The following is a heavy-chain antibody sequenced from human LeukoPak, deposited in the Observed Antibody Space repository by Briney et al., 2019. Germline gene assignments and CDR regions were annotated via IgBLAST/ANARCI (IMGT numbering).Heavy chain of an antibody. Sequence: PGGSLRLSCAASGFTFDDYAMHWVRQAPGKGLEWVSGISWNSGSIGYADSVKGRFTISRDNAKNSLYLQMNSLRAEDTALYYCAKDRRGSLYYFDYWGQGTLVTVSS. CDR2: ISWNSGSI. V-gene: IGHV3-9*01. J-gene: IGHJ4*02. CDR3: AKDRRGSLYYFDY. CDR1: GFTFDDYA. D-gene: IGHD1-26*01.